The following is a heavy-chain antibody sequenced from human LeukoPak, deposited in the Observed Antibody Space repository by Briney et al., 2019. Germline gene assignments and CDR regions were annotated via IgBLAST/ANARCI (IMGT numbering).Heavy chain of an antibody. CDR3: ARTKYCSSTSCNWFDP. D-gene: IGHD2-2*01. CDR1: GFTFSSYA. CDR2: ISYDGSNK. J-gene: IGHJ5*02. V-gene: IGHV3-30-3*01. Sequence: GGSLRLSCAASGFTFSSYAMHWVRQAPGKGLEWVAFISYDGSNKYYADSVKGRFTISRDNSKNTLYLQMNSLRAEDTAVYYCARTKYCSSTSCNWFDPWGQGTLVTVSS.